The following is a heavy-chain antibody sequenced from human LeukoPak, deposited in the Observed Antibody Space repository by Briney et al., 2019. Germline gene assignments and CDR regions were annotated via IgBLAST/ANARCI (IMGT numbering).Heavy chain of an antibody. CDR1: GFAFDDYD. J-gene: IGHJ4*02. CDR3: AKPSGSGVDY. Sequence: GGSLRLSCGASGFAFDDYDMHWVRQAPGKGLEWVAFIRSDGYHTYYTDSVKGRFTITRDNFKNTLYLQMNSLRVEDMAVYYCAKPSGSGVDYWGRGTRVTVHS. D-gene: IGHD1-26*01. CDR2: IRSDGYHT. V-gene: IGHV3-30*02.